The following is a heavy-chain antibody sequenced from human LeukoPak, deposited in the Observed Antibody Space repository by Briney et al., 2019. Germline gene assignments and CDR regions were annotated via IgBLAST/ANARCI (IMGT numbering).Heavy chain of an antibody. Sequence: SETLSLTCTVSGGSISSYYWGWIRQPPGKGLEWIGSIYYSGSTYYNPSLKSRVTISVDRSKNQFSLKLSSVTVADTAVYYCARGPYYYMDVWGKGTTVTVSS. J-gene: IGHJ6*03. CDR1: GGSISSYY. CDR3: ARGPYYYMDV. V-gene: IGHV4-39*07. CDR2: IYYSGST.